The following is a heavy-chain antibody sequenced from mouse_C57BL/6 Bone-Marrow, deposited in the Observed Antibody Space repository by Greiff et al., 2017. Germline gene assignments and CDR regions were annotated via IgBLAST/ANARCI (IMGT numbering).Heavy chain of an antibody. CDR2: ISSGGSYT. CDR1: GFTFSSYG. J-gene: IGHJ2*01. D-gene: IGHD2-10*01. V-gene: IGHV5-6*01. Sequence: EVQGVESGGDLVKPGGSLKLSCAASGFTFSSYGMSWVRQTPDKRLEWVATISSGGSYTYYPDSVKGRFTISRDNAKNTLYLQMSSLKSEDTAMYYCARPPTIPYFDYWGQGTTRTVSS. CDR3: ARPPTIPYFDY.